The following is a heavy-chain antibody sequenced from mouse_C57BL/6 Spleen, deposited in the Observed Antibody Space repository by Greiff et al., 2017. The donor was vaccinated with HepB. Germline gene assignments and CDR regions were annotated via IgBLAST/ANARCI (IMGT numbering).Heavy chain of an antibody. CDR2: INTNYGTT. CDR1: GYSFTDYN. CDR3: ARSTVVAPGYFDY. Sequence: EVKLMESGPELVKPGASVKISCKASGYSFTDYNMNWVKQSNGKSLEWIGVINTNYGTTSYNQKFKGKATLTVDQSSSTAYMQLNSLTSEDSAVYYCARSTVVAPGYFDYWGQGTTLTVSS. D-gene: IGHD1-1*01. V-gene: IGHV1-39*01. J-gene: IGHJ2*01.